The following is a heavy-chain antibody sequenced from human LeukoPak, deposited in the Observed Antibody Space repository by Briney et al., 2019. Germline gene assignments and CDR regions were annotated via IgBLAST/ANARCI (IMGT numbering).Heavy chain of an antibody. CDR3: AKGRGGSYFPFDY. CDR2: ISGSGGST. J-gene: IGHJ4*02. D-gene: IGHD1-26*01. Sequence: GGSLRLSCAASGFTFSSYAMSWVRQAPGEGLEWVSAISGSGGSTYYADSVKGRFTISRDNSKNTLYLQMNSLRAEDTAVYYCAKGRGGSYFPFDYWGQGTLVTVSS. CDR1: GFTFSSYA. V-gene: IGHV3-23*01.